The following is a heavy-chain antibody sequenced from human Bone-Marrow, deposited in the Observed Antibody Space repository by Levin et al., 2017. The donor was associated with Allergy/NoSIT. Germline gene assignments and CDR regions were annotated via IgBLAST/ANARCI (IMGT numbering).Heavy chain of an antibody. CDR3: AKDYDFWSGYYHRSVSMDV. CDR1: GFTFSSYA. J-gene: IGHJ6*03. D-gene: IGHD3-3*01. Sequence: GESLKISCAASGFTFSSYAMSWVRQAPGKGLEWVSAISGSGGSTYYADSVKGRFTISRDNSKNTLYLQMNSLRAEDTAVYYCAKDYDFWSGYYHRSVSMDVWGKGTTVTVSS. CDR2: ISGSGGST. V-gene: IGHV3-23*01.